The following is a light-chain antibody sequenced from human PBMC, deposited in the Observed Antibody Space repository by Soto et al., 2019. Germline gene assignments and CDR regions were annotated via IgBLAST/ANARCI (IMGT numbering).Light chain of an antibody. V-gene: IGKV1-39*01. CDR2: GVS. CDR3: QQSFSTPFT. CDR1: QSISSF. Sequence: DIQMTQSPSSLSASVGDRVTITCRASQSISSFLSWYQQKPGKAPNLLIYGVSSLQSGVPSRFSGSGSGTDFTLTISSLQPEDFATYFCQQSFSTPFTFGPGTKVDIK. J-gene: IGKJ3*01.